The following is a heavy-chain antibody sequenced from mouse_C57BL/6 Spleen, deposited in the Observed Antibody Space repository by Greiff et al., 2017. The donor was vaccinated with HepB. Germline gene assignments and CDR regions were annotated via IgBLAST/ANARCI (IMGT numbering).Heavy chain of an antibody. CDR2: IDPNSGGT. CDR3: ALYYGSSYGYFDV. Sequence: QVQLQQSGAELVKPGASVKLSCKASGYTFTSYWMHWVKQRPGRGLEWIGRIDPNSGGTKYNEKFKSKATLTVDKPSSTAYMQLSSLTSKDSAVYYCALYYGSSYGYFDVWGTGTTVTVSS. CDR1: GYTFTSYW. V-gene: IGHV1-72*01. D-gene: IGHD1-1*01. J-gene: IGHJ1*03.